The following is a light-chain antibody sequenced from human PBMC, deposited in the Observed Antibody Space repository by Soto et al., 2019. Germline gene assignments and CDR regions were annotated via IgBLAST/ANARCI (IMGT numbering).Light chain of an antibody. J-gene: IGLJ2*01. Sequence: QSALTQPASVSGSPGQSITTSCTGTSSDVGAYNYVSWYQQHPGKAPKLMIYDVSNRPSGVSNRFSGSKSGNTASLTISGLQAEDEADYYCSSYTSNSTVLFGGGTKLTVL. CDR1: SSDVGAYNY. CDR2: DVS. CDR3: SSYTSNSTVL. V-gene: IGLV2-14*01.